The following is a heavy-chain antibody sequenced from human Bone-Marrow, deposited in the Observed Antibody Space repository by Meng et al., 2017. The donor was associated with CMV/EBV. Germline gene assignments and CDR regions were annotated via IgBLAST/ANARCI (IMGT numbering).Heavy chain of an antibody. CDR2: IYYTGST. J-gene: IGHJ4*02. CDR3: ARVSITIFGVVIFYYFDY. Sequence: SETLSLTCTVSGDSVSSGSYYWSWIRQPPGKGLEWLGYIYYTGSTNYNPSLKSRVTISVDMSKNQFSLKLTSVTAADTAVYYCARVSITIFGVVIFYYFDYWGQGTLVTVSS. V-gene: IGHV4-61*01. D-gene: IGHD3-3*01. CDR1: GDSVSSGSYY.